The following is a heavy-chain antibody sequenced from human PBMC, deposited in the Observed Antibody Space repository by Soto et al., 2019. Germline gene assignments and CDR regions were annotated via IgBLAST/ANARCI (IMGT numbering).Heavy chain of an antibody. Sequence: GGSLRLSCAASGFTFSNYGMHWVRQAPGKGLEWVAVISYDGSNKYYADSVKGRFTISRDNSKNTLYLQMNSLRAEDTAVYYCAKGPYYGSGSYLYGGQGTRVTVPS. CDR3: AKGPYYGSGSYLY. D-gene: IGHD3-10*01. CDR2: ISYDGSNK. V-gene: IGHV3-30*18. CDR1: GFTFSNYG. J-gene: IGHJ4*02.